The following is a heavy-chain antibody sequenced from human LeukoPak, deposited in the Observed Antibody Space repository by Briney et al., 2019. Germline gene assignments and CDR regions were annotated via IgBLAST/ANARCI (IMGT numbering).Heavy chain of an antibody. CDR3: AKSITMVRGVIPFDY. J-gene: IGHJ4*02. Sequence: GGSLRLSCAASGFTFSSYAMSWVHQAPGKGLEWVSAISGSGGSTYYADSVKGRFTISRDNSKNTLYLQMNSLRAEDTAVYYCAKSITMVRGVIPFDYWGQGTLVTVSS. CDR2: ISGSGGST. V-gene: IGHV3-23*01. D-gene: IGHD3-10*01. CDR1: GFTFSSYA.